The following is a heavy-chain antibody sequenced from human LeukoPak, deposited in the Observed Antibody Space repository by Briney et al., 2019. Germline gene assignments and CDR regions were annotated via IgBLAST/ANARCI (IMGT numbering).Heavy chain of an antibody. V-gene: IGHV3-30*18. Sequence: GGSLRLSCAASGFTFSSYGMHWVRQAPGKGLEWVAVISYDGSNKYYADSVKGRFTISRDNSKNTLYLQMNSLRAEDTAVYYCAKEQVFGWRYFDYWGQGTLVTVSP. CDR1: GFTFSSYG. J-gene: IGHJ4*02. CDR3: AKEQVFGWRYFDY. CDR2: ISYDGSNK. D-gene: IGHD3-10*01.